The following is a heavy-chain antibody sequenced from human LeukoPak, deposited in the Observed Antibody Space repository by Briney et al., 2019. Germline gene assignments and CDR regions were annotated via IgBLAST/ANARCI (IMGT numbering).Heavy chain of an antibody. D-gene: IGHD1-26*01. Sequence: GGSLRLSCAASGFTFSSYAMSWVRQVPGKGLEWVSAISGSGGSTYYADSVKGRFTISRDNSKNTLYLQMNSLRAEDTAVYYCAKVVGATTAGLFDYWGQGTLVTVSS. J-gene: IGHJ4*02. CDR1: GFTFSSYA. CDR3: AKVVGATTAGLFDY. CDR2: ISGSGGST. V-gene: IGHV3-23*01.